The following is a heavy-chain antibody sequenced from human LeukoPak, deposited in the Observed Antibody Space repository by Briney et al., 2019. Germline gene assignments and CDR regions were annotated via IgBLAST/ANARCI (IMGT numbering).Heavy chain of an antibody. Sequence: PGVSLRLSCAASGFTFSGFAMIWVRQAPGKGLQWVSSISAGSTNKYYADSVKGRFTISRDNSKNTLYLQMNSLRDEDTAIYYCAKGKAVVGAAGPDYWGQGTLVTVSS. J-gene: IGHJ4*02. CDR1: GFTFSGFA. CDR3: AKGKAVVGAAGPDY. V-gene: IGHV3-23*01. CDR2: ISAGSTNK. D-gene: IGHD2-15*01.